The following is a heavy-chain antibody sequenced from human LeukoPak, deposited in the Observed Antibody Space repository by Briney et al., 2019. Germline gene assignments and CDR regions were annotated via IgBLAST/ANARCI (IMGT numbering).Heavy chain of an antibody. CDR1: GFTFSSYG. J-gene: IGHJ6*02. CDR3: ARGKDYYDSSGYYYLDYYGMDV. V-gene: IGHV3-33*01. CDR2: IWYDGSNK. D-gene: IGHD3-22*01. Sequence: GGSLRLSCAASGFTFSSYGMHWVRQAPGKGLEWVAVIWYDGSNKYYADSVKGRFTISRDNSKNTLYLQMNSLRAEDTAVYYCARGKDYYDSSGYYYLDYYGMDVWGQGTTVTVSS.